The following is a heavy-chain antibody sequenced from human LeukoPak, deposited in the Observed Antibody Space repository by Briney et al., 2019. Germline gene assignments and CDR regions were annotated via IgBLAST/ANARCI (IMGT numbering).Heavy chain of an antibody. J-gene: IGHJ4*02. CDR3: AREYAMAHFDY. D-gene: IGHD5-18*01. CDR1: GYTFTSYA. V-gene: IGHV1-3*01. Sequence: ASVKVSCKASGYTFTSYAMHWVRQAPGQRLEWMRWINAGNGNTKYSQKFQGRVTITRDTSASTAYMELSSLRSEDTAVYYCAREYAMAHFDYWGQGTLVTVSS. CDR2: INAGNGNT.